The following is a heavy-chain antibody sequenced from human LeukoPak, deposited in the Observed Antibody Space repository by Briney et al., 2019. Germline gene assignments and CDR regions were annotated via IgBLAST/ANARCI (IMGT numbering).Heavy chain of an antibody. CDR2: ISGSGGST. Sequence: PGGSLRLSCAASGFTFSSYAMSWVRQAPGKGLEWVSAISGSGGSTYYADSVRGRFTISRDNSKNTLYLQMNSLRAEDTAVYYCAKAGYFLKYYFDYWGQGTLVTVSS. V-gene: IGHV3-23*01. CDR1: GFTFSSYA. CDR3: AKAGYFLKYYFDY. J-gene: IGHJ4*02. D-gene: IGHD6-13*01.